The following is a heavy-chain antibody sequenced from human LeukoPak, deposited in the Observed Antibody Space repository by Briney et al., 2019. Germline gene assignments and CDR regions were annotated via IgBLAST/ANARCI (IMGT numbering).Heavy chain of an antibody. CDR1: GFTFSSYS. V-gene: IGHV3-21*01. Sequence: GGSLRLSCAASGFTFSSYSMNWVRQAPGKGLEWVSSISSSSYIYYADSVKGRFTISRDNAKNSLYLQMNSLRAEDTAVYYCARFAGWLQSTMDYWSQGTLVTVSS. D-gene: IGHD5-12*01. CDR3: ARFAGWLQSTMDY. J-gene: IGHJ4*02. CDR2: ISSSSYI.